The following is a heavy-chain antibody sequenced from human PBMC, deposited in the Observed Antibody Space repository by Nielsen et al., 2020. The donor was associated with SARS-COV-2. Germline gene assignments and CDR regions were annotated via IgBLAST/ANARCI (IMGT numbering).Heavy chain of an antibody. CDR2: IWYDGSNK. CDR1: GFTFSSYG. CDR3: ARVPILSSSWWGAFDY. V-gene: IGHV3-33*01. D-gene: IGHD6-13*01. Sequence: GGSLRLSCAASGFTFSSYGMHWVRQAPGKGLEWVAVIWYDGSNKYYADSVKGRFTISRDNSKNTLYLQMNSLRAEDTAVYYCARVPILSSSWWGAFDYWGQGTLVTVSS. J-gene: IGHJ4*02.